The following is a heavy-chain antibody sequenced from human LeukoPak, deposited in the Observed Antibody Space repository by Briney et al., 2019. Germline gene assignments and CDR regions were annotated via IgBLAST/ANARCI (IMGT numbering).Heavy chain of an antibody. CDR2: MYLSGTT. D-gene: IGHD3-22*01. CDR1: GLTFSRYAM. Sequence: GSLRLSCAASGLTFSRYAMHWVRQPPGKGLEWIGEMYLSGTTHSNPSVKSRVTISIDKSKNQFFLNLSSVTAADTAVYYCAGLVGRYSSGLYYYYFDYWGQGTLVTVSS. CDR3: AGLVGRYSSGLYYYYFDY. J-gene: IGHJ4*02. V-gene: IGHV4-4*02.